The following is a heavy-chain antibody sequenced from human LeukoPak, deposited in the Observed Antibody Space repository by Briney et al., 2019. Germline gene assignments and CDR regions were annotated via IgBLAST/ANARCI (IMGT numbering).Heavy chain of an antibody. CDR1: GASFSAYY. CDR2: INHSGST. J-gene: IGHJ5*02. CDR3: ARRPGHEEAHYNWFDP. V-gene: IGHV4-34*01. Sequence: SETLSLTCAAYGASFSAYYWSWIRQPPGKGLEWIGEINHSGSTNYNPSLKSRVTISVDTSKNQFSLKLNSMTAADTAVYYCARRPGHEEAHYNWFDPWGQGTLVTVSS.